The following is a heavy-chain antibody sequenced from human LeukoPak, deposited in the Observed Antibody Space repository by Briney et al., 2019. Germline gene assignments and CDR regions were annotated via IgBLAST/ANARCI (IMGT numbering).Heavy chain of an antibody. J-gene: IGHJ4*02. CDR3: ARDLSGGATWIDY. CDR2: IWYDGSNK. V-gene: IGHV3-33*01. Sequence: GALRLSCAASGFTFSSYGMHWGRQAPGKGVGGVAVIWYDGSNKYYADSVKGRFTISRDNSKNTLDLQMNSLRAEATAVYYCARDLSGGATWIDYGGQGTLVTVSS. CDR1: GFTFSSYG. D-gene: IGHD1-26*01.